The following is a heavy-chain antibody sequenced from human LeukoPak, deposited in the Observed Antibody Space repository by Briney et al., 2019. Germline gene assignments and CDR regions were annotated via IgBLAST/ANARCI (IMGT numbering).Heavy chain of an antibody. CDR3: AKFLPTHIVVANYYFDY. Sequence: GGSLRLSCAASGFTFSSYAMSWVRQAPGKGLEWVSAISGSGGSTYYADSVTGRFTISRDNSKNTLYLQMNSLRAEDTAVYYCAKFLPTHIVVANYYFDYWGQGTLVTVSS. D-gene: IGHD2-21*01. CDR2: ISGSGGST. V-gene: IGHV3-23*01. CDR1: GFTFSSYA. J-gene: IGHJ4*02.